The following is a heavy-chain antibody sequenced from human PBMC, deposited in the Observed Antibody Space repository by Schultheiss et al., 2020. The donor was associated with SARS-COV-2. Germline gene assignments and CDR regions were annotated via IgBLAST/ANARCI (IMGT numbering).Heavy chain of an antibody. CDR1: GFTFSTYA. D-gene: IGHD3-16*01. CDR2: ISGSGSRT. CDR3: ARVAVPLGLGYYYYMDV. J-gene: IGHJ6*03. Sequence: GGSLRLSCAASGFTFSTYAMSWVRQAPGKGLEWVSGISGSGSRTYYADSVKGRFTISRDNSKNTLYLQMNSLRAEDTAVYYCARVAVPLGLGYYYYMDVWGKGTTVTVSS. V-gene: IGHV3-23*01.